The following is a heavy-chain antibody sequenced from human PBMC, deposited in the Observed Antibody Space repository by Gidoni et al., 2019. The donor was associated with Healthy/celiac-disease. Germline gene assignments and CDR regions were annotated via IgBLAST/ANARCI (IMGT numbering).Heavy chain of an antibody. CDR1: GFPLSTFP. Sequence: EVQLLESGGGFIQPGGFLSTSCADSGFPLSTFPMNGVRQAPGKGLEWVSYISGGSEAIYYAESVKGRFTISRDNAKNALVLQMDSLRAEDTAMYYCATDRPNWGFGYWGQGTLVTVSS. J-gene: IGHJ4*02. CDR2: ISGGSEAI. V-gene: IGHV3-48*01. D-gene: IGHD7-27*01. CDR3: ATDRPNWGFGY.